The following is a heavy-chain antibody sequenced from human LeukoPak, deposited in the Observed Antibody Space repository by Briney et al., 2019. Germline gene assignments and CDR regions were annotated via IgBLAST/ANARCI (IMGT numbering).Heavy chain of an antibody. D-gene: IGHD2-2*01. CDR2: INPNSGGT. J-gene: IGHJ5*02. V-gene: IGHV1-2*02. Sequence: ASVKVSCKASGYSFIGYHMHWVRQAPGQGLEWMGWINPNSGGTNYAQKFQGRVTMTRDTSISTAYMELSRLRSDDTAVYYCARTYCNSTRCSNWFDPWGQGTLVTVSS. CDR1: GYSFIGYH. CDR3: ARTYCNSTRCSNWFDP.